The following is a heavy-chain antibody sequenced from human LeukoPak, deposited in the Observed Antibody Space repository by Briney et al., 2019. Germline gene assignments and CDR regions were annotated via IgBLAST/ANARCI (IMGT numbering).Heavy chain of an antibody. CDR3: ARTGSILTGYYWGRGYDY. J-gene: IGHJ4*02. D-gene: IGHD3-9*01. CDR1: GYTFTRYH. CDR2: ISAYNGNT. Sequence: ASVKVSCKASGYTFTRYHMHWVRQAPGQGLEWMGWISAYNGNTNYAQKLQGRVTMTTDTSTSTAYMELRSLRSDDTAVYYCARTGSILTGYYWGRGYDYWGQGTLVTVSS. V-gene: IGHV1-18*01.